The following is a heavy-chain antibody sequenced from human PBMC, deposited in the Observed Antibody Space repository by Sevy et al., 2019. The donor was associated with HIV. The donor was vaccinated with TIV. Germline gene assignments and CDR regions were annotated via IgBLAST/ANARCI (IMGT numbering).Heavy chain of an antibody. CDR1: GFTFSSYE. CDR2: ISNSGSNI. V-gene: IGHV3-48*03. Sequence: GGYLRLSCAASGFTFSSYEMNWVRQAPGKGLEWVSYISNSGSNIYYADSVRGRFTISRDTAKNSLYLQMNSLRAEDTTVYYCARDLPRAATTVAHFDYWGQGTLVTVSS. D-gene: IGHD4-17*01. CDR3: ARDLPRAATTVAHFDY. J-gene: IGHJ4*02.